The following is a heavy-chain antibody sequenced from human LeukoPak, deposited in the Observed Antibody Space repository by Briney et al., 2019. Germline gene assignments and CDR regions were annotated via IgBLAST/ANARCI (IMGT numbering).Heavy chain of an antibody. CDR2: IHYSGST. CDR3: ARLRYYYYMDV. J-gene: IGHJ6*03. V-gene: IGHV4-59*01. D-gene: IGHD4-17*01. CDR1: GGSISSYY. Sequence: SETLSLTCTVSGGSISSYYWSWIRQPPGKGLEWIGYIHYSGSTNYNPSLKSRVTISVDTSKNQFSLKLSSVTAADTAVYYCARLRYYYYMDVWGKGTTVTVSS.